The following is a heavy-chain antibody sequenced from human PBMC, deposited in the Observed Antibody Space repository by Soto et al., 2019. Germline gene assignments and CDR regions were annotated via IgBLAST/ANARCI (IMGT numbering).Heavy chain of an antibody. Sequence: ASVKVSCKASGYTFTGYYMHWVRQAPGQGLEWMGWINPNSGGTNYAQKFQGRVTMTRDTSISTAYMELSRLRSDDTAVYYCATDGDSTDGSHYYYGMDVWGQGTTVTVSS. J-gene: IGHJ6*01. CDR3: ATDGDSTDGSHYYYGMDV. D-gene: IGHD1-1*01. CDR2: INPNSGGT. V-gene: IGHV1-2*02. CDR1: GYTFTGYY.